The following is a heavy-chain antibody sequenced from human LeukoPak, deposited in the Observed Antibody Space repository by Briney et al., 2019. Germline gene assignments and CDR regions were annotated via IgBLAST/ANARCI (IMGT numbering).Heavy chain of an antibody. V-gene: IGHV3-23*01. CDR3: ARDRDGFGHPDAFNM. Sequence: GGSLRLSCAASGFTFGSYAMDWDRQAPGKGLEWVSTISGSGGRTYYADSVKGRFTISRDNSKNTLYMQMNSLRVEDTAVYYSARDRDGFGHPDAFNMWGQGTMVTVSS. D-gene: IGHD5-24*01. CDR1: GFTFGSYA. J-gene: IGHJ3*02. CDR2: ISGSGGRT.